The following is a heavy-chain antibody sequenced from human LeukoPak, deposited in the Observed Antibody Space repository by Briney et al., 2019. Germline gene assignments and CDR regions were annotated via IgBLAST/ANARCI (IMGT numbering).Heavy chain of an antibody. CDR1: GFSFSSYW. V-gene: IGHV3-74*01. CDR2: INTDGSST. Sequence: GGSLRLSCAASGFSFSSYWMHWVRQAPGKGLVWVSRINTDGSSTSYADSVKGRFTISRDNSKNTLYLQMNSLRAEDTAVYYCAKGGSSTSMTYFDYWGQGTLVTVSS. CDR3: AKGGSSTSMTYFDY. D-gene: IGHD2-2*01. J-gene: IGHJ4*02.